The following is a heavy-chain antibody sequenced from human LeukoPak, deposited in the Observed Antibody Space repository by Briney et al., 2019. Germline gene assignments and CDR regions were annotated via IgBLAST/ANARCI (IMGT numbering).Heavy chain of an antibody. D-gene: IGHD6-6*01. Sequence: GASVKVSCKASGYTFTGYYMHWVRQAPGQGLEWMGRINPNSGGTNYAQKFQGRVTMTRDTSISTAYMELSRLRSDDTAVYYCARSDSSSSAALWCWGQGTLVTVSS. CDR2: INPNSGGT. CDR3: ARSDSSSSAALWC. V-gene: IGHV1-2*06. CDR1: GYTFTGYY. J-gene: IGHJ4*02.